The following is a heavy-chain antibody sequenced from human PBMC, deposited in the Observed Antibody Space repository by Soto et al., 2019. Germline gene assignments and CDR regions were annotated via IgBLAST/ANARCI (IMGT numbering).Heavy chain of an antibody. D-gene: IGHD3-16*02. CDR3: ARIVNDYVWGSYRYPRYRGTFDP. J-gene: IGHJ5*02. Sequence: QVQLQQWGAGLLKPSETLSLTCAVYGGSFSGYYWSWIRQPPGKGLEWIGEINHSGSTNYNPSLKSRVTISVDTSKNQFSLKLSSVTAADTAVYYCARIVNDYVWGSYRYPRYRGTFDPWGQGTLVTVSS. CDR2: INHSGST. CDR1: GGSFSGYY. V-gene: IGHV4-34*01.